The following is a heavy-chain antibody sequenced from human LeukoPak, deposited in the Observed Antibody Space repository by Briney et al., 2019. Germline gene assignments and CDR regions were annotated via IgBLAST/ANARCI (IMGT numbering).Heavy chain of an antibody. CDR3: ARVASGYGDY. CDR2: INHSGST. D-gene: IGHD3-9*01. V-gene: IGHV4-34*01. Sequence: SETLSLTCALYGGSLSVYYWSWIRPPPEKGLEWSGEINHSGSTKYNPSLKSRVTISVDTSKNQFSLKLSSVTAADTAVYYCARVASGYGDYWGQGTLVTVSS. CDR1: GGSLSVYY. J-gene: IGHJ4*02.